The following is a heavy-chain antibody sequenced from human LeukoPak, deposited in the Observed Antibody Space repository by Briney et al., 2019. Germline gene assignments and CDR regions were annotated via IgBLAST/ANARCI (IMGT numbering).Heavy chain of an antibody. Sequence: SETLSLTCAVYGGSFSGYYWSWIRQPPGKGLEWIGEINHSGSTNYNPSLKSRVTISVDTSKNQFSLKLSSVTAADTAVYYCAMIYSSGWFTTDYWGQGTLVTVSS. CDR1: GGSFSGYY. V-gene: IGHV4-34*01. CDR3: AMIYSSGWFTTDY. J-gene: IGHJ4*02. D-gene: IGHD6-19*01. CDR2: INHSGST.